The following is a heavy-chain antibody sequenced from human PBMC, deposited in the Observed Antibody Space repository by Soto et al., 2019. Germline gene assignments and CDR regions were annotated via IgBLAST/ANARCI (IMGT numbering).Heavy chain of an antibody. CDR1: GFPLSTYG. CDR3: ARIRGYWYGLDV. Sequence: EVQLLESGGGLVQPGGSLRLSCAASGFPLSTYGMTWVRQAPGKGLEWVSAITGTGGNTYYVDSVKGRFTSSRDNSKNMIYLQMNSLRVEDTAVYYCARIRGYWYGLDVWGQGTTVTVSS. J-gene: IGHJ6*02. V-gene: IGHV3-23*01. CDR2: ITGTGGNT.